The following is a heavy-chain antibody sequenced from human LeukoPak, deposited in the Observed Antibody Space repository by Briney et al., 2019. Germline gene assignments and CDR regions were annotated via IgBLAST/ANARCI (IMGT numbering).Heavy chain of an antibody. V-gene: IGHV3-30*02. CDR2: LHCDGIKK. CDR1: GFTLSDYV. D-gene: IGHD4-17*01. J-gene: IGHJ4*02. Sequence: GGSLRFSCSASGFTLSDYVMHWVRQAPGKGLEWVASLHCDGIKKYYAASVKGRFTISRDSSKNTMVLQMNTLRVEDTALYYCAKLHGDFLPAHYWGQGTLVTVSS. CDR3: AKLHGDFLPAHY.